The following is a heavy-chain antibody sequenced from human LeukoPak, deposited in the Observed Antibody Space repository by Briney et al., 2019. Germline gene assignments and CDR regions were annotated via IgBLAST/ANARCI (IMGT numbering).Heavy chain of an antibody. V-gene: IGHV3-53*01. Sequence: GGSLRLSCVASGFTVSSKYMSWVRQAPGKGLEWVSVIYSGGSTYYTDSVKGRFTISRDNSKNTLYLQMNSLRPEDTAVYYCAKGLYSSSYPYYFDYWGQGTLVTVSS. J-gene: IGHJ4*02. CDR2: IYSGGST. CDR3: AKGLYSSSYPYYFDY. CDR1: GFTVSSKY. D-gene: IGHD3-22*01.